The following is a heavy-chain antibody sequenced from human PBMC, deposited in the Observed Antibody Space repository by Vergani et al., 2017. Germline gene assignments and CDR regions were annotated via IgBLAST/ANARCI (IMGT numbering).Heavy chain of an antibody. D-gene: IGHD2-2*01. CDR3: ARDLHCSSTSCYEYYYYGMDV. CDR2: IYTSGST. J-gene: IGHJ6*02. Sequence: QVQLQESGPGLVKPSETLSLTCTVSGGSISSYYWSWIRQPAGKGLEWIGRIYTSGSTNYNPSLKSRVTMSVDTSKNQFSLKLSSVTAADTAVYYCARDLHCSSTSCYEYYYYGMDVWGQGTTVTVSS. CDR1: GGSISSYY. V-gene: IGHV4-4*07.